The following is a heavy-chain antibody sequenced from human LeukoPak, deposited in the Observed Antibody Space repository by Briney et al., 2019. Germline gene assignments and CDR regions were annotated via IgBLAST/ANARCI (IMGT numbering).Heavy chain of an antibody. J-gene: IGHJ4*02. Sequence: SETLSLTCAVSGGSFIGYYLNWIRQPPGKGLEWIGEINHSGSTNCNPSLKSRVTISVDTSKNQFSLKLNSVTAADPAVYYCARGGPYSGKSRFFDYWGQGTLVTVSS. V-gene: IGHV4-34*01. CDR3: ARGGPYSGKSRFFDY. CDR2: INHSGST. CDR1: GGSFIGYY. D-gene: IGHD1-26*01.